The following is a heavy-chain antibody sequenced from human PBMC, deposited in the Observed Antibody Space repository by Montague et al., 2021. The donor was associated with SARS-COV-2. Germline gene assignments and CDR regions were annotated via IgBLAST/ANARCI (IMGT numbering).Heavy chain of an antibody. CDR1: GYSITHAYY. Sequence: SETLSLTCTVSGYSITHAYYWGWIRQPPGKGLEWIGYIFYSGTTYYNPSLRGRVTISVDTSRNQFSLKLGAVTAADTAVYYCVRRGRPPLGWFDPWGQGTLVTVSS. V-gene: IGHV4-38-2*02. CDR2: IFYSGTT. J-gene: IGHJ5*02. CDR3: VRRGRPPLGWFDP.